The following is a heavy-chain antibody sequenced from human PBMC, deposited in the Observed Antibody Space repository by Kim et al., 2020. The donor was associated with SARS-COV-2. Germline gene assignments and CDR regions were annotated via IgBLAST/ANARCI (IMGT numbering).Heavy chain of an antibody. J-gene: IGHJ4*01. CDR2: ISYDGSNK. CDR3: AKGGVRGVITQYYFDY. V-gene: IGHV3-30*18. CDR1: GFTFSSYG. D-gene: IGHD3-10*01. Sequence: GGSLRLSCAASGFTFSSYGMHWVRQAPGKGLEWVAVISYDGSNKYYADSVKGRFTISRDNSKNTLYLQMNSLRAEDTAVYYCAKGGVRGVITQYYFDYWG.